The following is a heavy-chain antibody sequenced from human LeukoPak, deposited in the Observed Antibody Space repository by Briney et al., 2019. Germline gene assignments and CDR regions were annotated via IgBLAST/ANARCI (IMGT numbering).Heavy chain of an antibody. V-gene: IGHV5-51*01. D-gene: IGHD4-23*01. CDR2: IYPGDAYT. CDR3: ARPSSLYGGTSEDY. J-gene: IGHJ4*02. CDR1: ADIITNYY. Sequence: AEFLQISCRASADIITNYYIVCLRQLPAKKLQWMGSIYPGDAYTRYSPSLEGQVTISADKSDSTTYLQWSSLQASDTAMYYCARPSSLYGGTSEDYWGQGTLVTVSS.